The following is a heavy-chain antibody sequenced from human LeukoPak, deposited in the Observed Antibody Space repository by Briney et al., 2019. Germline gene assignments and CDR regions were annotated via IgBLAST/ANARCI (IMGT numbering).Heavy chain of an antibody. CDR2: INHSGST. J-gene: IGHJ4*02. Sequence: SETLSLTCAVYGGSFSGYYWSWVRQPPGKGLEWLGEINHSGSTNYNPSLKSRVTISVDKSKNQFSLKLSSVTAADSAVYYCAREVLAYCGGDCYSYFDYWGQGTLVTVSS. V-gene: IGHV4-34*01. D-gene: IGHD2-21*02. CDR3: AREVLAYCGGDCYSYFDY. CDR1: GGSFSGYY.